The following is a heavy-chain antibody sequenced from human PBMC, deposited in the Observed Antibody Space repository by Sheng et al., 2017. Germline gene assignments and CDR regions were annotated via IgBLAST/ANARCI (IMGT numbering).Heavy chain of an antibody. D-gene: IGHD6-13*01. CDR2: VKQDESEK. CDR3: ARAWAQVGTAVPPLDH. CDR1: GFTFGDFG. Sequence: VELVESGGGVVQPGNSLKLFCAASGFTFGDFGMHWVRHAPGKGLEWVANVKQDESEKYYVDSVKGRFTISRDNAKNSLYLQMNSLRADDTAVYYCARAWAQVGTAVPPLDHWGQGTLVTVSS. V-gene: IGHV3-7*03. J-gene: IGHJ4*02.